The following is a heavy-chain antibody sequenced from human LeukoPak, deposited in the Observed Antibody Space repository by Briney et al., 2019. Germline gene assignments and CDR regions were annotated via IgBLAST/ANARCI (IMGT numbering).Heavy chain of an antibody. Sequence: SETLSLTCTVSGYSITSGYYWGWVRQPPGKGLEWIGSIYHSGTTYYNPSLKSRVTISVDTSKNQFSLKLSSVTAADTAVYYCARVGWNYYGSGSPIIWYYYMDVWGKGTTVTISS. CDR2: IYHSGTT. CDR1: GYSITSGYY. V-gene: IGHV4-38-2*02. D-gene: IGHD3-10*01. CDR3: ARVGWNYYGSGSPIIWYYYMDV. J-gene: IGHJ6*03.